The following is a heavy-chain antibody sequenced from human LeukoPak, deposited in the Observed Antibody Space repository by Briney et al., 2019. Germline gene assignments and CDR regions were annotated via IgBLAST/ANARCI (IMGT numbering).Heavy chain of an antibody. Sequence: GGSPRLSCAASGFTFSSYDMHWVRQATGKGLEWVSAIDTAGNTFYPGSVKGRFTISRENAKDSLYLQMNNVRAGDTALYFCARTSKVTSVMDIWGQGTMVTVSS. D-gene: IGHD3-16*01. CDR3: ARTSKVTSVMDI. V-gene: IGHV3-13*04. CDR2: IDTAGNT. CDR1: GFTFSSYD. J-gene: IGHJ3*02.